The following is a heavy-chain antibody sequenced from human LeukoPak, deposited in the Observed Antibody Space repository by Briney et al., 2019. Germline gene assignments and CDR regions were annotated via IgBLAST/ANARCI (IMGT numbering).Heavy chain of an antibody. Sequence: GGSLRLSCAASGFTFSSYEMNWVRQAPGKGLEWVSYISSSGSTIYYADSVKGRFTISRDNAKNSLYLQMSSLRAEDTAVYYCARDKPTIAVAGTERGYYYYMDVWGKGTTVTISS. J-gene: IGHJ6*03. V-gene: IGHV3-48*03. D-gene: IGHD6-19*01. CDR2: ISSSGSTI. CDR1: GFTFSSYE. CDR3: ARDKPTIAVAGTERGYYYYMDV.